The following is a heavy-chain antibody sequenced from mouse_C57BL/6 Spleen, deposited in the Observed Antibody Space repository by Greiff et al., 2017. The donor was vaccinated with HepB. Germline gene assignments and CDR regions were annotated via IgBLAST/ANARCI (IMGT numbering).Heavy chain of an antibody. V-gene: IGHV1-52*01. Sequence: VQLQQSGAELVRPGSSVKLSCKASGYTFTSYWMHWVKQRPIQGLEWIGNIDPSDSETHYNQKFKDKATLTVDKSSSTAYMQLSSLTSEDSAVYYCARSGSRRRGSWYFDVWGTRTTVTVSS. J-gene: IGHJ1*03. CDR1: GYTFTSYW. CDR3: ARSGSRRRGSWYFDV. CDR2: IDPSDSET. D-gene: IGHD1-3*01.